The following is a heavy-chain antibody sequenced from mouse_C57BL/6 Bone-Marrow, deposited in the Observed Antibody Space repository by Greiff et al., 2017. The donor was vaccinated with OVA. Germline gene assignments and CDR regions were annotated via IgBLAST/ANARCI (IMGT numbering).Heavy chain of an antibody. CDR2: IWRGGGT. D-gene: IGHD1-1*02. Sequence: QVQLQQSGPGLVQPSQSLSITCTASGFSLTSYGVHWVRQSPGKGLEWLGVIWRGGGTAYNAAFMSRLSITKDNSKRQVFFKMNSLQADDTAIYYCSLWPDFDYWGQGTTLTVSS. J-gene: IGHJ2*01. CDR3: SLWPDFDY. V-gene: IGHV2-5*01. CDR1: GFSLTSYG.